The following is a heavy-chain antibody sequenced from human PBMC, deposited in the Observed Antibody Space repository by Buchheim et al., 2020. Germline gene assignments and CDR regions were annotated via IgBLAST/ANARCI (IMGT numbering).Heavy chain of an antibody. D-gene: IGHD5-12*01. Sequence: QVQLQESGPGLVKPSQTLSLTCTVSGGSISSGGYYWSWIRQHPGKGLEWIGYIYYSGSTYYNPSLKSRVTITVDTSNNQFSLKLSSVTAADTAVYYCARDTCGGYEESYGMDVWGQGTT. CDR3: ARDTCGGYEESYGMDV. CDR1: GGSISSGGYY. V-gene: IGHV4-31*03. CDR2: IYYSGST. J-gene: IGHJ6*02.